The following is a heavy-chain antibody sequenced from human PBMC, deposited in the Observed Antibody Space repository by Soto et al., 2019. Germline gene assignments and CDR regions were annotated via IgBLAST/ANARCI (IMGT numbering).Heavy chain of an antibody. CDR1: GVSISSYY. CDR3: ARGSGIAPAGSFWFAP. D-gene: IGHD6-13*01. Sequence: PSETLSLTCTVSGVSISSYYWSWIRQPPGKGLEWIGYIYYSGSTNYNPSLKSRVTISVDTSKNQFSLKLSSVTAADTAVFYCARGSGIAPAGSFWFAPWGQGTLVTVSS. V-gene: IGHV4-59*01. CDR2: IYYSGST. J-gene: IGHJ5*02.